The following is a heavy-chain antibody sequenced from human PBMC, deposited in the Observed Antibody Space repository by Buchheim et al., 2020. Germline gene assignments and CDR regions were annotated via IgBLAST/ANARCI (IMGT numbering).Heavy chain of an antibody. V-gene: IGHV4-59*01. J-gene: IGHJ4*02. CDR1: GGSISRYY. CDR2: IYYTGST. Sequence: QVQLQESGPGLVKPSETLSLICTVSGGSISRYYWSWVRQPPGKGLEWIGWIYYTGSTKYNPSLKSRVTMSVDTSKHQFSLTLSSVSAADTAVYYCARHYGSGTYPLDYWGQGTL. CDR3: ARHYGSGTYPLDY. D-gene: IGHD3-10*01.